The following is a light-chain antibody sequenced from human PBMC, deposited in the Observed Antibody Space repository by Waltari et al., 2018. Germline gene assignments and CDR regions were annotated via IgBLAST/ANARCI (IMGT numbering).Light chain of an antibody. CDR1: GGHSGYA. CDR2: VTSDGRQ. Sequence: QLVLTQSPSASASPGASVKLTCTLSGGHSGYAIAWHQQHPEKGPRFLMKVTSDGRQNKGDGTPDRFSGSSSGAERYLTISSRQSEDEADYSCQTWASGLYVFGTGTKVTVV. CDR3: QTWASGLYV. V-gene: IGLV4-69*01. J-gene: IGLJ1*01.